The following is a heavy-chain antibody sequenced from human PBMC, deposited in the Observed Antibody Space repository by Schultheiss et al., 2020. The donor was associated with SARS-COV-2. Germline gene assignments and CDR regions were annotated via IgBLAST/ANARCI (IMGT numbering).Heavy chain of an antibody. CDR1: GFTFDDYA. D-gene: IGHD6-13*01. J-gene: IGHJ6*02. Sequence: SLKISCAASGFTFDDYAMHWVRQAPGKGLEWVSGISWNSGSIGYSDSVKGRFTISRDNAKNSLYLQMNSLRAEETALYYCAKDSGGSSWNGYYYGMDVWGQGTTVTVSS. CDR3: AKDSGGSSWNGYYYGMDV. CDR2: ISWNSGSI. V-gene: IGHV3-9*01.